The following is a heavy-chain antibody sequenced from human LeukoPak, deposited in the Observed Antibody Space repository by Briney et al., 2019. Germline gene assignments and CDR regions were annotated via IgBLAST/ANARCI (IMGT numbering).Heavy chain of an antibody. D-gene: IGHD3-3*01. CDR3: ARPRTYYDFWRGYPPFDY. CDR1: GGTFSNYA. J-gene: IGHJ4*02. Sequence: SVKVSCKASGGTFSNYAISWVRQAPGQGLEWMGGIITNYGTTNYAQKYQGRVTITADESTITVYMELSSLRSEDTAVYYCARPRTYYDFWRGYPPFDYWGQGTLVTVSS. CDR2: IITNYGTT. V-gene: IGHV1-69*13.